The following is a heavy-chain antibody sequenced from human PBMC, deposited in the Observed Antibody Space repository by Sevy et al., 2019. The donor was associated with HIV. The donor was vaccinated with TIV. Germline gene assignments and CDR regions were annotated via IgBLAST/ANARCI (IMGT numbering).Heavy chain of an antibody. CDR1: GYTFTSYW. J-gene: IGHJ5*02. D-gene: IGHD3-22*01. Sequence: GESLKISCKGSGYTFTSYWISWVRQMPGKGLEWMGRIDPSDSYTHYNPSFQGHVTISVDKSINTAYLQWSSLKASDTAMYYCARTGDSSGRDNCFDPWGQGTLVTASS. CDR2: IDPSDSYT. CDR3: ARTGDSSGRDNCFDP. V-gene: IGHV5-10-1*01.